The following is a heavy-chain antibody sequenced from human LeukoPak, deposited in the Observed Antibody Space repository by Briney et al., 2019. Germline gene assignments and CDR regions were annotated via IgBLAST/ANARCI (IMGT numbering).Heavy chain of an antibody. CDR3: ATGQLELRTYFFDY. Sequence: GASVQVSCKASGGTFSSYAISWVRQAPGQGLEWMGGIIPIFGTANYAQKFQGRVTITTDESTSTAYMELSSLRSEDTAVYYCATGQLELRTYFFDYWGQGTLVTVSS. CDR1: GGTFSSYA. V-gene: IGHV1-69*05. D-gene: IGHD1-7*01. J-gene: IGHJ4*02. CDR2: IIPIFGTA.